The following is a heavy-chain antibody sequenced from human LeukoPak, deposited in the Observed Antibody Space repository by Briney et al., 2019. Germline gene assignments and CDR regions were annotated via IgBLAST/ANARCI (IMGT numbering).Heavy chain of an antibody. CDR1: GGSISSGGYY. J-gene: IGHJ2*01. D-gene: IGHD3-16*02. CDR2: IYYSGST. CDR3: ARDYHLSRLLPLNWYFDL. Sequence: SQTLSLTCTVSGGSISSGGYYWSWIRQHPGKGLEWIGYIYYSGSTNYNPSLKSRVTISVDTSKNQFSLKLSSVTAADTAVYYCARDYHLSRLLPLNWYFDLWGRGTLVTVSS. V-gene: IGHV4-31*03.